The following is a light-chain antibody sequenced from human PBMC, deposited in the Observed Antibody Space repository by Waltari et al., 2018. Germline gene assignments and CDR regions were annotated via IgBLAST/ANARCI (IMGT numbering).Light chain of an antibody. CDR2: DVS. CDR1: SSDVGGSNY. CDR3: SSYTSSLTGV. J-gene: IGLJ3*02. Sequence: QSALTQPASVSGSPGQSITISCPGTSSDVGGSNYVSWYQQHPGKAPKLMIYDVSKRPSGVSNRFSGSKSGNTASLTISGLQAEDEADYYCSSYTSSLTGVFGGGTKLTVL. V-gene: IGLV2-14*01.